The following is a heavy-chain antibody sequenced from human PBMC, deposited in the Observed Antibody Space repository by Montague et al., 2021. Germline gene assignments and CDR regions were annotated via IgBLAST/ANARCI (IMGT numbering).Heavy chain of an antibody. CDR3: SRVVRSWYVGWFDP. J-gene: IGHJ5*02. CDR2: IYYIGNS. CDR1: GASITSNIYY. Sequence: SETLSLTCTVSGASITSNIYYWGWTRHSPGKGLDGIGSIYYIGNSFYQPSLNTLVTMAVDTSNNQFSLKLRSLTAADTAIYYCSRVVRSWYVGWFDPWGQGTLVTVSS. D-gene: IGHD6-13*01. V-gene: IGHV4-39*07.